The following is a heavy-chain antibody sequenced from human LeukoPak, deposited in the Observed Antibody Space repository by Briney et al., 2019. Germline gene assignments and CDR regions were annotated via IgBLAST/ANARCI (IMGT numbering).Heavy chain of an antibody. D-gene: IGHD4-17*01. J-gene: IGHJ4*02. CDR1: VGSISSGDYY. CDR2: IYYSGST. Sequence: SETLSLTCTVSVGSISSGDYYWSWMRHPPGKGLGGIGSIYYSGSTYYNPSLKSRVTISVDTSKNQFSLKLSSVTAADTAVYYCASLYYGDYYFDYWGQGTLVTVSS. V-gene: IGHV4-30-4*01. CDR3: ASLYYGDYYFDY.